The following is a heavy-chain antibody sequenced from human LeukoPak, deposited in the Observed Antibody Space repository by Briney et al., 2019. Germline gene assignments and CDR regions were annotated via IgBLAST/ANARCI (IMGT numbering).Heavy chain of an antibody. CDR3: ATFTSGSYVDF. CDR1: GGSISSGGYS. J-gene: IGHJ4*02. Sequence: PSETLSLTCAVSGGSISSGGYSWSWIRQPPGKGLEWIGYIYHSGSTYYNPSLKSRLTISVDTSKNQFSLRLSSVTAADTAVYYCATFTSGSYVDFWGQGTLVTVSS. CDR2: IYHSGST. D-gene: IGHD1-26*01. V-gene: IGHV4-30-2*01.